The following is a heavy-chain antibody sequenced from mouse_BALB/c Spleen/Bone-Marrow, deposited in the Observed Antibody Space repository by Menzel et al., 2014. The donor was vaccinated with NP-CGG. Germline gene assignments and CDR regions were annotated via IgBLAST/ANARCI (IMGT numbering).Heavy chain of an antibody. J-gene: IGHJ3*01. Sequence: EVQLVESGAELVKPGASVKLSCTASGFNIKDTYMHWVKQRPEQGLEWIGRIDPANGHTKYDPKFQGKATITADTSSNTACLRLSSLTSEDTAVYFCARDSSDYLAWFAYWGQGTLVTVSA. CDR1: GFNIKDTY. CDR3: ARDSSDYLAWFAY. CDR2: IDPANGHT. D-gene: IGHD3-2*01. V-gene: IGHV14-3*02.